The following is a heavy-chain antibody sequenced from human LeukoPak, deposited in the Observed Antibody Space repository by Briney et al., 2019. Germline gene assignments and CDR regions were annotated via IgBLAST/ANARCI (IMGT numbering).Heavy chain of an antibody. D-gene: IGHD6-19*01. CDR3: ARKMALGIAVAGESNLGISEYYYYMDV. CDR2: IYSGGSK. J-gene: IGHJ6*03. CDR1: GFTVSSNY. Sequence: GGSLRLYCAASGFTVSSNYMSWVRQAPGKGLEWVSDIYSGGSKYYADSVKGRFTISRDNSKNTLYLQMNSLRAEDTAVYYCARKMALGIAVAGESNLGISEYYYYMDVWGKGTTVTVSS. V-gene: IGHV3-66*02.